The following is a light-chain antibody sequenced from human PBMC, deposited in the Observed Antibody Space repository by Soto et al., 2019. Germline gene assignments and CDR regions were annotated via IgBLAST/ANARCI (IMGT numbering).Light chain of an antibody. Sequence: EIVLTQSPGTLSLSPGERATLSCRASQSVSSSYLAWYQQKPGQAPRLLIYGASSRATGIPDRFSGSGSGTDFTLTSSSLEPEDFAVYYCQQYGSSLLFGGGTKVEIK. CDR3: QQYGSSLL. CDR1: QSVSSSY. CDR2: GAS. J-gene: IGKJ4*01. V-gene: IGKV3-20*01.